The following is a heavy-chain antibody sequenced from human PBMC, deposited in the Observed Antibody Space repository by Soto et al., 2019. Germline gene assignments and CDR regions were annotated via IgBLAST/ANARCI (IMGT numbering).Heavy chain of an antibody. V-gene: IGHV3-23*01. Sequence: GGSLRLSCAASGFSFGSYAMAWVRQAPGKGLEWVSGISESGTNTYYADSVRGRFTISRDNSENTLFLQMTSLRADDTAVYYCAKRLTYGGAPFDIWGQGTKVTVSS. CDR3: AKRLTYGGAPFDI. J-gene: IGHJ3*02. CDR2: ISESGTNT. D-gene: IGHD3-16*01. CDR1: GFSFGSYA.